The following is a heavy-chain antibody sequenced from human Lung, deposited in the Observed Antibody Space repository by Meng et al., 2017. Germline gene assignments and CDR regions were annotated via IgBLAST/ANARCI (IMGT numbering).Heavy chain of an antibody. D-gene: IGHD1-7*01. CDR2: ISSSSSYI. Sequence: EGQVVGVGEGLVNPGGPLCPSRAASGFTFSSYRMTWVRQAPGKGLEWVSSISSSSSYIYYADAVKGRFTISRDNAKNSLYLQMNSLRAEDTAVYYCARERGTSDYWGQGTLVTVSS. CDR1: GFTFSSYR. CDR3: ARERGTSDY. J-gene: IGHJ4*02. V-gene: IGHV3-21*01.